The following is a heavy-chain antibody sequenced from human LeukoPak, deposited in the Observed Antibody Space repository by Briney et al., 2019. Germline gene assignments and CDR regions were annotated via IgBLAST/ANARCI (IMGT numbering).Heavy chain of an antibody. Sequence: PGGSLRLSCAASGFTFSSYSMNWVRQAPGKGLEWVSSISSSSSSYIYYADSVKGRFTISRDNAKNSLYLQMNSLRAEDTAVYYCARDTRGLSGSRFDYWGQGTLVTVSS. D-gene: IGHD1-26*01. CDR3: ARDTRGLSGSRFDY. CDR1: GFTFSSYS. CDR2: ISSSSSSYI. V-gene: IGHV3-21*01. J-gene: IGHJ4*02.